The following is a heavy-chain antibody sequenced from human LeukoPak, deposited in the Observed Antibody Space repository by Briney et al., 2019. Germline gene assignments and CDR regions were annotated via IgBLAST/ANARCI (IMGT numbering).Heavy chain of an antibody. CDR1: GFTFSSYA. J-gene: IGHJ3*02. Sequence: GGSLRLSCAASGFTFSSYAMSWVRQAPGKGLEWVSAISGSGGSTYYPDSVKGRFTISRDNSKNTLYLQMNSLRAEDTAVYYCAGDCSGGSCFDAFDIWGQGTMVTVSS. CDR2: ISGSGGST. D-gene: IGHD2-15*01. V-gene: IGHV3-23*01. CDR3: AGDCSGGSCFDAFDI.